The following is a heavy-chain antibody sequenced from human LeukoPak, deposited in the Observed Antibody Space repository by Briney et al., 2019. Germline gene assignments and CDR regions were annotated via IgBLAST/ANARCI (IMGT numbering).Heavy chain of an antibody. J-gene: IGHJ5*01. CDR2: ISYDGSNK. CDR1: GFTFSSYA. CDR3: ARDGVLWFGEFALSNWFDS. D-gene: IGHD3-10*01. Sequence: GGSLRLSCAASGFTFSSYAMHWVRQAPGKGLEWVAVISYDGSNKYYADSVKGRFTISRDNSKNTLYLQMNSLRAEDTAVYYCARDGVLWFGEFALSNWFDSWSQGTLVTVSS. V-gene: IGHV3-30*04.